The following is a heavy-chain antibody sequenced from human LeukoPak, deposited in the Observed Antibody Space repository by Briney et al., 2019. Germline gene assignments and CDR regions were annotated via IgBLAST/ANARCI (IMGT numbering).Heavy chain of an antibody. Sequence: GGSLRLSCAASGFTFSSYEMNWVRQAPGKGLEWVSYISSSGSTIYYADSVKGRFTISRDNAKNSLYLQMNSLRAEDTAVYYCARAAKGAYYYDSSGYLDVWGKGTTVTVSS. D-gene: IGHD3-22*01. CDR1: GFTFSSYE. CDR3: ARAAKGAYYYDSSGYLDV. V-gene: IGHV3-48*03. CDR2: ISSSGSTI. J-gene: IGHJ6*03.